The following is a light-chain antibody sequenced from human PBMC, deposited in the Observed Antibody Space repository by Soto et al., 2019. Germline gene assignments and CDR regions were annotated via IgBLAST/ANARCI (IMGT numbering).Light chain of an antibody. CDR1: SGSIASNY. CDR3: QSYDSSNPVV. J-gene: IGLJ2*01. V-gene: IGLV6-57*01. CDR2: DDN. Sequence: NFMLTQPHSVSESPGKTVTISCTHSSGSIASNYVQWYQQRPGSSPTTVIYDDNQRPSGVPDRFSGSIDSSSNSASLTISGLKTEDEADYYCQSYDSSNPVVFGGGTKVTVL.